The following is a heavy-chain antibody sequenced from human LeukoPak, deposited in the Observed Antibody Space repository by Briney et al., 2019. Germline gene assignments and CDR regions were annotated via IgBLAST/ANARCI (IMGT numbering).Heavy chain of an antibody. Sequence: GESLKISCQGSGYSFASYWIGWVRQMPGKGLEWMGIIYPGDSDTRYSPSFQGQVTISADKSITTAYLQWSSLKASDTAIYFCARRSSSSWYMDYWGQGTLVTVSS. CDR3: ARRSSSSWYMDY. D-gene: IGHD6-13*01. V-gene: IGHV5-51*01. CDR1: GYSFASYW. CDR2: IYPGDSDT. J-gene: IGHJ4*02.